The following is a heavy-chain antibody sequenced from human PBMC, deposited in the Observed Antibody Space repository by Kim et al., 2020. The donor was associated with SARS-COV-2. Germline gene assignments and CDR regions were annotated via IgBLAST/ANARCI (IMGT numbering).Heavy chain of an antibody. Sequence: GESLKISCKGSGYSFTSYWIGWMRQMPGKGLEWMGIIYPGDSDTRYSPSFQGQVTISADKSISTAYLQWSSLKASDTAMYYCARRGTYYYGSGSYSFDYWGQGTLVTVSS. CDR3: ARRGTYYYGSGSYSFDY. D-gene: IGHD3-10*01. J-gene: IGHJ4*02. CDR2: IYPGDSDT. CDR1: GYSFTSYW. V-gene: IGHV5-51*01.